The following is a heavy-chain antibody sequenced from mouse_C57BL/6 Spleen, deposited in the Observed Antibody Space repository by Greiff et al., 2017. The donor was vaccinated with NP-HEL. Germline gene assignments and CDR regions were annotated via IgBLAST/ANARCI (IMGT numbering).Heavy chain of an antibody. CDR2: IYPGDGDT. V-gene: IGHV1-82*01. CDR3: ARFHYYGSSLYAMDY. D-gene: IGHD1-1*01. J-gene: IGHJ4*01. Sequence: VQLQQSGPELVKPGASVKISCKASGYAFSSSWMNWVKQRPGKGLEWIGRIYPGDGDTNYNGKFKGKATLTADKSSSTAYMQLSILTSEDSAVYFSARFHYYGSSLYAMDYWGQGTSVTVSS. CDR1: GYAFSSSW.